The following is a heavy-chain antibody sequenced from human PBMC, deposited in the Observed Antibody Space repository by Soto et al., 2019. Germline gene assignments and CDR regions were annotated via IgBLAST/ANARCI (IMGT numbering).Heavy chain of an antibody. Sequence: QVQLQESGPGVVKRSQTLSLTCTVSGGSFSSGDYYWSWVRQPPGKGLEWIGYIYYTGSTFNNPSLKSRVSISIDTSKPQFSLKLSSVTAADTAVYYCARIHFGDEPSYYYYGMDVWGQGTTVTVSS. CDR3: ARIHFGDEPSYYYYGMDV. CDR1: GGSFSSGDYY. J-gene: IGHJ6*02. D-gene: IGHD4-17*01. V-gene: IGHV4-30-4*01. CDR2: IYYTGST.